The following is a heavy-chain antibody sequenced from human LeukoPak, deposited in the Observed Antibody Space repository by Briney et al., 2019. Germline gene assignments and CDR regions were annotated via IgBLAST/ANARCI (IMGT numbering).Heavy chain of an antibody. CDR3: AKAGLRYFDWSEAIDY. V-gene: IGHV3-23*01. J-gene: IGHJ4*02. D-gene: IGHD3-9*01. Sequence: GGSLRLSCAASGFTFSSYAMSWVRQAPGKGLEWVSAISGSGGSTYYADSVKGRFTISRDNSKNTLYLQMNRLRAEDTAVYYCAKAGLRYFDWSEAIDYWGQGTLVTVSS. CDR2: ISGSGGST. CDR1: GFTFSSYA.